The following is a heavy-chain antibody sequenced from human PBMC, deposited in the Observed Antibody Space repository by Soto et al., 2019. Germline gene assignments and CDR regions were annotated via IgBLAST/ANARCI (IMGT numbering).Heavy chain of an antibody. D-gene: IGHD3-22*01. CDR3: ASRYYYDSRAYDSYAFDI. J-gene: IGHJ3*02. CDR1: GGSISCGGYS. CDR2: IYHSGST. V-gene: IGHV4-30-2*01. Sequence: PSETMSLTCAVSGGSISCGGYSWGWIRQPPGKGLEWIGYIYHSGSTYYNPSLKSRVTISVDRSKNQFSLKLSSVTAADTAVYYCASRYYYDSRAYDSYAFDIWGQGTMVTV.